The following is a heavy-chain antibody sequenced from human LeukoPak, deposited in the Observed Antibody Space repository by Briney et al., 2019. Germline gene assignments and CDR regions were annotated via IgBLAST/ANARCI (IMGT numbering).Heavy chain of an antibody. D-gene: IGHD6-13*01. CDR1: GGSFSGYY. V-gene: IGHV4-34*01. CDR3: ARDTIAAAGTVHH. J-gene: IGHJ1*01. Sequence: SETLSLTCAVYGGSFSGYYWSWIRQPPGKGLEWIGEINHSGSTNYNPSLKSRVTISVDTSKNQFSLKLSSVAAADTAVYYCARDTIAAAGTVHHWGQGTLVTVSS. CDR2: INHSGST.